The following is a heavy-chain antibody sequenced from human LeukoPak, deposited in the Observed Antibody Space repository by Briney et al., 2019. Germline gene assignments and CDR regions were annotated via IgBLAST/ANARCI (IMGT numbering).Heavy chain of an antibody. Sequence: GASVKVSCKASGYTFTGYYMHWVRQAPGQGLEWMGWINPNSGGTHYAQKFQGRVTMTRDTSISTAYMELSRLRSDDTAVYYCARTGGGGTYCSGGSCYGKNWFDPWGQGTLVTVSS. D-gene: IGHD2-15*01. CDR1: GYTFTGYY. CDR3: ARTGGGGTYCSGGSCYGKNWFDP. V-gene: IGHV1-2*02. J-gene: IGHJ5*02. CDR2: INPNSGGT.